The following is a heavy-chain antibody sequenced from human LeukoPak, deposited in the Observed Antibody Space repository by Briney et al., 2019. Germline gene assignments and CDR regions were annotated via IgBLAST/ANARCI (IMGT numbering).Heavy chain of an antibody. D-gene: IGHD2-2*01. CDR2: IKKDGSEK. V-gene: IGHV3-7*03. Sequence: GGSLRLSCAASGFTFSDYWMSWVRQAPGKGLEWVANIKKDGSEKYYVDSVKGRFTISRDNSKNTLYLQMNSLRAEDTAVYYCAKGYCSSTNCKESFFDYWGQGTLVTVSS. J-gene: IGHJ4*02. CDR3: AKGYCSSTNCKESFFDY. CDR1: GFTFSDYW.